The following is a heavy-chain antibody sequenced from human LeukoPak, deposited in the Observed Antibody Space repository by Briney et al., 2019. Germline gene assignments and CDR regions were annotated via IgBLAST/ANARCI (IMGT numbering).Heavy chain of an antibody. Sequence: GGSLRLSCAASGFTFSDYYMTWIRQAPGKGLEWVSSISDSGGSTYYADAVKGRFTISRDNSKNTLYLQMNSLKTEDTAVYYCTTLNPSWEILRGAFDIWGQGTMVTVSS. CDR3: TTLNPSWEILRGAFDI. CDR1: GFTFSDYY. J-gene: IGHJ3*02. CDR2: ISDSGGST. D-gene: IGHD1-26*01. V-gene: IGHV3-23*01.